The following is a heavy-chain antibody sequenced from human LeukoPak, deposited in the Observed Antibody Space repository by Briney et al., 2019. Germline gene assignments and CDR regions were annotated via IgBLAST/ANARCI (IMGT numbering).Heavy chain of an antibody. D-gene: IGHD2-15*01. CDR2: IWFDGSKK. CDR1: GXTFSNYG. V-gene: IGHV3-33*01. CDR3: ARDASHYSLDF. J-gene: IGHJ4*02. Sequence: QPGRSLRLSCAASGXTFSNYGMHWVRQAPGKGLEWVAVIWFDGSKKYYADSVKGRFTISRDTSKCTLYLQMDSLRAEDTAVYYCARDASHYSLDFWGQGTLVTVSS.